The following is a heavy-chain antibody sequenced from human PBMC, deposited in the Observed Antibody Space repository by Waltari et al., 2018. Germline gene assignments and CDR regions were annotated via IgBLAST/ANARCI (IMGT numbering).Heavy chain of an antibody. CDR2: IYYSGST. V-gene: IGHV4-59*01. D-gene: IGHD3-10*01. CDR1: GGSISSYY. J-gene: IGHJ4*02. Sequence: QVQLQESGPGLVKPSETLSLTCTVPGGSISSYYWSWIRQPPGKGLEWIGYIYYSGSTNDNPSLKSRVTISVDTSKNQFSLKLSSVTAADTAVYYCAGMYGSGSPHDYWGQGTLVTVSS. CDR3: AGMYGSGSPHDY.